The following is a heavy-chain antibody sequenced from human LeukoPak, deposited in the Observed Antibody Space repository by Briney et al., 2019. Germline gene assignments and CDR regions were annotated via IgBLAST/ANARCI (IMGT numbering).Heavy chain of an antibody. J-gene: IGHJ3*01. CDR2: IYPDDSET. D-gene: IGHD6-13*01. Sequence: GESLKISCMGSGYTFTNYWIGWGRQMPGKGLEWMGIIYPDDSETAFSPSFQGQVTISADKSINTAFLQWTSLKASDTAMYYCARSQDSSSDAFDVWGQGTMVTVSS. CDR3: ARSQDSSSDAFDV. V-gene: IGHV5-51*01. CDR1: GYTFTNYW.